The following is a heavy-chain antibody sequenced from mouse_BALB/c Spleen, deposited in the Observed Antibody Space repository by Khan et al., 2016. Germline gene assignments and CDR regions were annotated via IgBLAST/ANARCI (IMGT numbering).Heavy chain of an antibody. CDR1: GFNIKDTY. V-gene: IGHV14-3*02. CDR3: ARSSWEWFAY. J-gene: IGHJ3*01. D-gene: IGHD4-1*01. Sequence: VQLQQPGAELVKPGASVKLSCTASGFNIKDTYMHWVKQRPEQGLEWIGRIDPATGNTKYDPKFQGKATITADTSSNTAYLQLSSLTSEDTAVYYCARSSWEWFAYWGQGTLVTVSA. CDR2: IDPATGNT.